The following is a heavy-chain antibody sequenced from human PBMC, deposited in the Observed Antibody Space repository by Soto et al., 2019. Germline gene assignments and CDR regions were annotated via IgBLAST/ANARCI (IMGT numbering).Heavy chain of an antibody. CDR1: GASIRSTDYY. D-gene: IGHD2-15*01. J-gene: IGHJ4*02. V-gene: IGHV4-30-4*01. CDR3: ARSRSHSKIYCSGGSCYSGSRYFDY. CDR2: VYYTGST. Sequence: SETLSLTCTVSGASIRSTDYYWSWIRQAPGKGLEWIGYVYYTGSTYYNPSLMSRLTISVDTSKNQFSLKLSSVTAADTAVYYCARSRSHSKIYCSGGSCYSGSRYFDYWGQGTLVTVSS.